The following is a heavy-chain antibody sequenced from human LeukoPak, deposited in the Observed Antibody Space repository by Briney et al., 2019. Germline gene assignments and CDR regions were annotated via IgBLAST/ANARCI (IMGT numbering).Heavy chain of an antibody. CDR3: ARDPPYYYDSSGYYPYY. Sequence: PGGSLRLSCAASGFTFSSYGMHWVRQAPGKGLEWVAVIWYDGSNKYYADSVKGRFTIPRDNSKNTLYLQMNSLRAEDTAVYYCARDPPYYYDSSGYYPYYWGQGTLVTVSS. J-gene: IGHJ4*02. CDR1: GFTFSSYG. D-gene: IGHD3-22*01. V-gene: IGHV3-33*01. CDR2: IWYDGSNK.